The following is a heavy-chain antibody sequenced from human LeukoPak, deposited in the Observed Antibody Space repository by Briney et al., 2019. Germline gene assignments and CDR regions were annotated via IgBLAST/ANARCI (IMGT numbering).Heavy chain of an antibody. V-gene: IGHV1-18*01. CDR3: ARDRRPYYYDSSGYYYEY. CDR2: ISAYNGNT. D-gene: IGHD3-22*01. CDR1: GYTFTSYG. J-gene: IGHJ4*02. Sequence: ASVKVSCKASGYTFTSYGISWVRQAPGQGLEWMGWISAYNGNTNYARKFQGWVTTTRDTSISTAYMELSRLRSDDTAVYYCARDRRPYYYDSSGYYYEYWGQGTLVTVSS.